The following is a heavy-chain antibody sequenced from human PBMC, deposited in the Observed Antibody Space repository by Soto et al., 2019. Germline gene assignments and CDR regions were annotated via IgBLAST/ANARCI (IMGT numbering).Heavy chain of an antibody. CDR2: ISGNGDST. CDR3: ARNYGSYYVF. D-gene: IGHD1-26*01. V-gene: IGHV3-23*01. Sequence: PGGSLRLSCAASGFTFSNSAMSWVRQGPGKGLEWVSVISGNGDSTNYADSVKGRFTISRDNSKNTLYLQMNSLRAEDTAVYYCARNYGSYYVFWGQGALVTVSS. CDR1: GFTFSNSA. J-gene: IGHJ4*02.